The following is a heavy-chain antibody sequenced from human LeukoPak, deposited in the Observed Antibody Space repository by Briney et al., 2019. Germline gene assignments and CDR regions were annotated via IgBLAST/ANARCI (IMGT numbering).Heavy chain of an antibody. V-gene: IGHV3-23*01. Sequence: PGGSLRLSCAASGLTFSSYGMSWVRQAPGKGLEWVSAISGSGGSTYYADSVKGRFTISRDNSKNTLFLQMNSLRVEDTAVYYCAKDAYSYYDAFDIWGQGTMVTVSS. CDR3: AKDAYSYYDAFDI. CDR1: GLTFSSYG. CDR2: ISGSGGST. D-gene: IGHD5-18*01. J-gene: IGHJ3*02.